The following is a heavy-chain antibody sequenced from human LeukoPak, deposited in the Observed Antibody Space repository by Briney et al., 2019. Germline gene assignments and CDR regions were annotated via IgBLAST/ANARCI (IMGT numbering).Heavy chain of an antibody. CDR2: IYYSGST. CDR1: GGSISSYY. V-gene: IGHV4-59*12. Sequence: SETLSLTCTVSGGSISSYYWSWIRQPPGKGLEWIGYIYYSGSTNYNPSLKSRVTISVDTSKNQFSLQLNSVTPEDTAVYYCARVLYYDFWSGPLDYWGQGTLVTVSS. J-gene: IGHJ4*02. D-gene: IGHD3-3*01. CDR3: ARVLYYDFWSGPLDY.